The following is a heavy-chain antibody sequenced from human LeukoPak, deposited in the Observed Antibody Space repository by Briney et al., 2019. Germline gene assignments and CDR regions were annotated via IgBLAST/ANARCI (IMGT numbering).Heavy chain of an antibody. CDR2: INPNSGGT. CDR1: GYTFTGYY. J-gene: IGHJ4*02. D-gene: IGHD5-18*01. V-gene: IGHV1-2*02. CDR3: ASQRIGGYSYLFPWKIDY. Sequence: GASVKVSCKASGYTFTGYYMHWVRQAPGQGLEWMGWINPNSGGTNYAQKFQGRVTMTRDTSISTAYMEPSRLRSDDTAVYYCASQRIGGYSYLFPWKIDYWGQGTLVTVSS.